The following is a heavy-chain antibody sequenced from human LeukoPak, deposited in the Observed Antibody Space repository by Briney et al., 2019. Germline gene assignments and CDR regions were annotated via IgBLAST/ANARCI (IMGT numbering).Heavy chain of an antibody. CDR1: GYSISSGYY. J-gene: IGHJ5*02. CDR2: IYRSGST. V-gene: IGHV4-38-2*01. CDR3: ARRDRWFDP. Sequence: SENLSLTCGVSGYSISSGYYWGWIRQSPGKGLEWIGNIYRSGSTYYNPALKSRVTISVDTSKNQFSLRLTSVTAADTAVYYCARRDRWFDPWGQGTLVTVSS.